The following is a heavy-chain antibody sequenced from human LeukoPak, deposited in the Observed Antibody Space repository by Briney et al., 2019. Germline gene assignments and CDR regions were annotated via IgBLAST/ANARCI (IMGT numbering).Heavy chain of an antibody. CDR2: ISAYNGNT. CDR1: GYTFTSYG. Sequence: ASVKVSCKASGYTFTSYGISWVRQAPGQGLEWMGWISAYNGNTNYAQELQGRVTMTTDTSTSTAYMELRSLRSDDTAVYYCARESGRGYSYGPLGYWGQGTLVTVSS. CDR3: ARESGRGYSYGPLGY. D-gene: IGHD5-18*01. V-gene: IGHV1-18*01. J-gene: IGHJ4*02.